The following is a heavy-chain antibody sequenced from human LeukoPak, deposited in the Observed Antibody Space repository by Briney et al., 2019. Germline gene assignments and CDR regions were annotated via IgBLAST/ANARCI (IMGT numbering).Heavy chain of an antibody. Sequence: GTTVKVSCKAPGFTFTSSAVQWVRQARGQRLEWIGWIVVGSGNTNYAQKFQERVTITRDMSTSTAYMELSSLRSEDTAVYYCAALVSRHAFDIWGQGTMVTVSS. V-gene: IGHV1-58*01. J-gene: IGHJ3*02. CDR2: IVVGSGNT. CDR3: AALVSRHAFDI. D-gene: IGHD2-21*01. CDR1: GFTFTSSA.